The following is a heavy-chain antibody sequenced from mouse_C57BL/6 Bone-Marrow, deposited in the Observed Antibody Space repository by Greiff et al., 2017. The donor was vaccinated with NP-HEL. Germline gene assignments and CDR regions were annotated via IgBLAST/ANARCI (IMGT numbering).Heavy chain of an antibody. CDR1: GFTFSSYT. CDR2: ISGGGGNT. CDR3: ASITTVSRYFDV. J-gene: IGHJ1*03. Sequence: EVKLVESGGGLVKPGGSLKLSCAASGFTFSSYTMSWVRQTPEKRLEWVATISGGGGNTYYPDSVKGRFTTSRDNAKNTLYLQMSSLRSEDTALYYCASITTVSRYFDVWGTGTTVTVSS. D-gene: IGHD1-1*01. V-gene: IGHV5-9*01.